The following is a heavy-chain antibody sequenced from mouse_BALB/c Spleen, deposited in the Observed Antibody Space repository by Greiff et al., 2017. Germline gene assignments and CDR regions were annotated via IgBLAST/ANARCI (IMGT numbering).Heavy chain of an antibody. CDR2: IDPANGNT. V-gene: IGHV14-3*02. CDR1: GFNIKDTY. Sequence: EVKLLESGAELVKPGASVKLSCTASGFNIKDTYMHWVKRRPEQGLEWIGRIDPANGNTKYDPKFQGKATITADTSSNTAYLQLSSLTSEDTAVYYCARDDYGGFAYWGQGTLVTVSA. J-gene: IGHJ3*01. CDR3: ARDDYGGFAY. D-gene: IGHD2-4*01.